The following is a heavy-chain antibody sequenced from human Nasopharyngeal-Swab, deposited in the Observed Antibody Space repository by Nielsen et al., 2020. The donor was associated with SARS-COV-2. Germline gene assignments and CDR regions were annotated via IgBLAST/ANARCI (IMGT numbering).Heavy chain of an antibody. J-gene: IGHJ4*02. CDR1: GGSFSGYY. V-gene: IGHV4-34*01. CDR3: ARGESYDYVWEK. CDR2: INHSGST. D-gene: IGHD3-16*01. Sequence: SETLSLTCAVYGGSFSGYYWSWIRQPPGKGLEWIGEINHSGSTNYNPSFKSRVTISVDTSKNQFSLKLSSVTAADTAVYYCARGESYDYVWEKWGQGTLVTVSS.